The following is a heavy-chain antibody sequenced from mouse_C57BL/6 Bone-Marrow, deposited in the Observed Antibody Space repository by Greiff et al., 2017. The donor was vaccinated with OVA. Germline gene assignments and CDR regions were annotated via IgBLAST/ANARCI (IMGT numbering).Heavy chain of an antibody. V-gene: IGHV1-81*01. CDR2: IYPRSGNT. CDR1: GYTFTSYG. CDR3: ARYDYYGSGAMDY. D-gene: IGHD1-1*01. Sequence: QVQLQQSGAELARPGASVKLSCKASGYTFTSYGISWVKQRTGQGLEWIGEIYPRSGNTYYNEKLKGKATLTADKSSSTAYMELRSLTSEDSAVYFCARYDYYGSGAMDYWGQGTSVTVSS. J-gene: IGHJ4*01.